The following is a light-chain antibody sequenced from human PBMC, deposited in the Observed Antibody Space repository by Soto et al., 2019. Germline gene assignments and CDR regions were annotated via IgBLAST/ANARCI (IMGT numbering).Light chain of an antibody. V-gene: IGKV3-15*01. CDR2: GPS. CDR1: QSVSTN. Sequence: EIAMTQAPGTLSVSPGEIATLSCRASQSVSTNLDWYQQNPCQPPRLLIYGPSTRATGIPARFSGSVSGTEFTLTIASLQYEDFAVYYCLQYNNWPRTFGEGTKVEIK. J-gene: IGKJ1*01. CDR3: LQYNNWPRT.